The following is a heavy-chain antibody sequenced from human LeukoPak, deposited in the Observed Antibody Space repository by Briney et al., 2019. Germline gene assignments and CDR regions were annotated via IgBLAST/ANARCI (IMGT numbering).Heavy chain of an antibody. V-gene: IGHV3-23*01. J-gene: IGHJ5*02. CDR1: GFTFSSYA. CDR2: ISGSGGST. CDR3: ARVAGRHWFDP. D-gene: IGHD6-19*01. Sequence: GGSLRLSCAASGFTFSSYAMSWVRQAPGKGLEWVSAISGSGGSTYYADSVKGRFTIPRDNSKNTVYLQMNNMRVDDTAVYYCARVAGRHWFDPWGQGTLVTVSS.